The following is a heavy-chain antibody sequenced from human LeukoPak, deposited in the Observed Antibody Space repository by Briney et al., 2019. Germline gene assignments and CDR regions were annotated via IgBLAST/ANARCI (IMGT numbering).Heavy chain of an antibody. Sequence: SETLSLTCTVSGYSISSGYYWGWIRLPPGKGLEWIGSIYHSGSTYYNPSLKSRVTISVDTSKNQFSLKLSSVTAADTAVYYCARDGARRYLDYWGQGTLVTVSS. V-gene: IGHV4-38-2*02. CDR2: IYHSGST. D-gene: IGHD3-16*01. J-gene: IGHJ4*02. CDR1: GYSISSGYY. CDR3: ARDGARRYLDY.